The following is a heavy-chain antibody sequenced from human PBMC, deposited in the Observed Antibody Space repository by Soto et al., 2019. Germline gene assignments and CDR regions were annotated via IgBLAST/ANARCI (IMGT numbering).Heavy chain of an antibody. CDR3: ARQGFTIFGVVKGTNGMDV. CDR2: IYPGDSDT. CDR1: GYSFTSYW. V-gene: IGHV5-51*01. J-gene: IGHJ6*02. D-gene: IGHD3-3*01. Sequence: GESLKISCKGSGYSFTSYWIGWVRQMPGKGLEWMGIIYPGDSDTRYSPSFQGQVTISADKSISTAYLQWSSLKASDTAMYYCARQGFTIFGVVKGTNGMDVWGQGTTVTVSS.